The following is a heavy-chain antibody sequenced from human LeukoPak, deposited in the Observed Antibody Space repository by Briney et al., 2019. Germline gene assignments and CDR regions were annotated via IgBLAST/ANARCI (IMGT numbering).Heavy chain of an antibody. D-gene: IGHD5-18*01. Sequence: SETLSLTCAVYGGSFSGYYWSWIRQPPGKGLEWIGEINHSGSTNYNPSLKTRVTMSVDTSKNQFSLELSSVTAADTAVYYCARRSDTAMVFDDYWGQGTLVIVSS. V-gene: IGHV4-34*01. CDR2: INHSGST. CDR1: GGSFSGYY. CDR3: ARRSDTAMVFDDY. J-gene: IGHJ4*02.